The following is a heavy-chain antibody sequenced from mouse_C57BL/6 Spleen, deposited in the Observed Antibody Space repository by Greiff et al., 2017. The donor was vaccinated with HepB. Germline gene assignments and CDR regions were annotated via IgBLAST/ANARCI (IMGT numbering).Heavy chain of an antibody. CDR3: ARAALYDGYGGFAY. CDR1: GFTFSSYG. Sequence: EVNVVESGGDLVKPGGSLKLSCAASGFTFSSYGMSWVRQTPDKRLEWVATISSGGSYTYYPDSVKGRFTISRDNAKNTLYLQMSSLKSEDTAMYYCARAALYDGYGGFAYWGQGTLVTVSA. CDR2: ISSGGSYT. J-gene: IGHJ3*01. D-gene: IGHD2-3*01. V-gene: IGHV5-6*01.